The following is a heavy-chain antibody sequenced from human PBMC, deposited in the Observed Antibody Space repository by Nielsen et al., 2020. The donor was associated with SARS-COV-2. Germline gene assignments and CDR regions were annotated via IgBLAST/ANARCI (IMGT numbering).Heavy chain of an antibody. J-gene: IGHJ4*02. D-gene: IGHD5-24*01. CDR2: IWYDGSNK. CDR1: GFTFSSYG. Sequence: GGSLRLSCAASGFTFSSYGMHWVRQAPGKGLEWVAVIWYDGSNKYYADSVKGRFTISRDNSKNTLYLQMNSLRAEDTAVYYCARAAVGGMATIYYFDYWGQGTLVTVSS. V-gene: IGHV3-33*01. CDR3: ARAAVGGMATIYYFDY.